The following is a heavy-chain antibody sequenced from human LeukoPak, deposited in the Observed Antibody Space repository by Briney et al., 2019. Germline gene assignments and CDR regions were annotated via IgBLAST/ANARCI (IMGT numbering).Heavy chain of an antibody. D-gene: IGHD2-2*02. CDR2: INQDGSEK. Sequence: PGGSLRLSCAVSGFSFSTSWMSWVRQAPGKGLEWVANINQDGSEKFYMESVKGRFTISRDNDKNTLFLQMNSLRTEDTALYSCARAWRCVGSVSTYCYTFFDPWGQGTLVTVSS. CDR1: GFSFSTSW. J-gene: IGHJ5*02. V-gene: IGHV3-7*01. CDR3: ARAWRCVGSVSTYCYTFFDP.